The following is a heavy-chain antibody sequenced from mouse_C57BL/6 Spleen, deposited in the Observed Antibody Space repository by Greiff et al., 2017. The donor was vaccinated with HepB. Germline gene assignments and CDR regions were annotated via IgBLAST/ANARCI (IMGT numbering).Heavy chain of an antibody. V-gene: IGHV1-59*01. CDR3: ARGITTVVAPGFAY. Sequence: VQLQQPGAELVRPGTSVKLSCKASGYTFTSYWMHWVKQRPGQGLEWIGVIDPSDSYTNYNQKFKGKATLTVDTSSSTAYMQLSSLTSEDSAVYYCARGITTVVAPGFAYWGQGTLVTVSA. D-gene: IGHD1-1*01. CDR2: IDPSDSYT. J-gene: IGHJ3*01. CDR1: GYTFTSYW.